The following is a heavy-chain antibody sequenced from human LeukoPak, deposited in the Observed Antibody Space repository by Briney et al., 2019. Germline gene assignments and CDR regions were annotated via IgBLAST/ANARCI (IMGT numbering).Heavy chain of an antibody. J-gene: IGHJ5*02. Sequence: GGSLRLSCAASGFTLSSYWMSWVRQAPGKGLEWVANIKQDGSEKNYVDSVKGRFTISRDNAKNVLYLQMNSLRAEDTAVYYCARELGYCITTSCYFRFDPWGQGALVTVSS. CDR3: ARELGYCITTSCYFRFDP. CDR2: IKQDGSEK. CDR1: GFTLSSYW. D-gene: IGHD2-2*01. V-gene: IGHV3-7*05.